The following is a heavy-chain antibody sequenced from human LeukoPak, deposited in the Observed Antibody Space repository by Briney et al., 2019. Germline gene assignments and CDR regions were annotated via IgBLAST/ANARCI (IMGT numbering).Heavy chain of an antibody. CDR1: GISLSNYG. V-gene: IGHV3-23*01. Sequence: GGSLRLSCAVSGISLSNYGMSWVRQAPGKGLECVAGISGSGGGTNYADSVKGRFTISRDNPKNTLYLQMNRLRAEDTAVHFCAKRGVVIRVILVGFHKEAYYFDSWGQGALVTVSS. D-gene: IGHD3-22*01. CDR2: ISGSGGGT. J-gene: IGHJ4*02. CDR3: AKRGVVIRVILVGFHKEAYYFDS.